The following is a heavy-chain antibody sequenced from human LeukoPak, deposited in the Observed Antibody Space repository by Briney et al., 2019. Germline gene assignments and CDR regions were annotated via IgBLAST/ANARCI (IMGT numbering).Heavy chain of an antibody. D-gene: IGHD5-24*01. CDR1: GFTFSSYA. J-gene: IGHJ4*02. Sequence: PGGSLRLSCAASGFTFSSYAMHWVRQAPGKGLEYVSAISSNGGSTYYANSVKGRFTISRDNSKNTLYLQMGSLRAEDMAVYYCARWRRMAMTLDYWGQGTLVTVSS. CDR3: ARWRRMAMTLDY. V-gene: IGHV3-64*01. CDR2: ISSNGGST.